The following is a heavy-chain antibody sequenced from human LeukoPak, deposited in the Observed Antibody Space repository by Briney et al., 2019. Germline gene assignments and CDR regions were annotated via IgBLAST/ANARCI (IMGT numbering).Heavy chain of an antibody. CDR1: GYTFTGYY. J-gene: IGHJ5*02. Sequence: GASVKDSCKASGYTFTGYYMHWVRQAPGQGLEWMGWINPNSGGTNYAQKFQGRVTMTRDTSISTAYMELSRLRSDDTAVYYCARVPPSEDVVVVGILNGWFDPWGQGTLVTVSS. CDR2: INPNSGGT. CDR3: ARVPPSEDVVVVGILNGWFDP. V-gene: IGHV1-2*02. D-gene: IGHD2-15*01.